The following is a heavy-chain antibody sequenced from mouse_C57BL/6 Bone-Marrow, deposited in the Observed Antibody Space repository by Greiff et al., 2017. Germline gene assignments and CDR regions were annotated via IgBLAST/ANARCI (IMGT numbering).Heavy chain of an antibody. V-gene: IGHV1-9*01. CDR3: ARWRYYFDY. J-gene: IGHJ2*01. CDR1: GYTFTGYW. CDR2: FLPGSVST. Sequence: VQLQQSGAELMKPGASVKLSCKATGYTFTGYWIEWVKQRPGHGLEWIGDFLPGSVSTNYNEKFKGKATFTADTSSNTAYMQLSSLTTDDSAIYYYARWRYYFDYWCQGTTLTVSS.